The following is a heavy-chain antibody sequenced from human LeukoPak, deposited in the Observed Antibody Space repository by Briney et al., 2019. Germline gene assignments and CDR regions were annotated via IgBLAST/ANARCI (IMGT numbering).Heavy chain of an antibody. D-gene: IGHD2/OR15-2a*01. J-gene: IGHJ4*02. CDR3: AKASGSIAFDFDY. Sequence: GGSLRLSCAASGFTFSSYAIRWVRRAPGKGLEWASAISGTGGSTYSTDSARGRFTISRDSSKNTLYLQMNILRPRHRPAYYCAKASGSIAFDFDYWGQGTLVTVSS. CDR1: GFTFSSYA. CDR2: ISGTGGST. V-gene: IGHV3-23*01.